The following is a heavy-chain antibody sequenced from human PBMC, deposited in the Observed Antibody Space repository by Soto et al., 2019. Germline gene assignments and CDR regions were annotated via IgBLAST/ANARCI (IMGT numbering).Heavy chain of an antibody. CDR3: ATVGYCSEDSCYTLTIRYGMDV. Sequence: QVQLVESGGGVVQPGRSLRLSCEASGFTFSEYGMHWVRQAPGKGLEWVAGISHRGDNKYIADSVKGRFTISRDNSKNRLFLQMTSMRVEDTAVYHCATVGYCSEDSCYTLTIRYGMDVWGQGTTVIVSS. CDR2: ISHRGDNK. V-gene: IGHV3-30-3*01. CDR1: GFTFSEYG. D-gene: IGHD2-15*01. J-gene: IGHJ6*02.